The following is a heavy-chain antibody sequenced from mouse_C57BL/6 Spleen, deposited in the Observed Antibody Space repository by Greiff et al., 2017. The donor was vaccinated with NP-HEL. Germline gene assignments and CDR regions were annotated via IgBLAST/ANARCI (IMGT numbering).Heavy chain of an antibody. CDR3: ASHYYGSSSYYFDY. CDR2: IWSGGST. CDR1: GFSLTSYG. Sequence: QVQLKESGPGLVQPSQSLSITCTVSGFSLTSYGVHWVRQSPGKGLEWLGVIWSGGSTDYNAAFISRLSISKDNSKSQVFFKMNSLQADDTAIYYCASHYYGSSSYYFDYWGQGTTLTVSS. V-gene: IGHV2-2*01. J-gene: IGHJ2*01. D-gene: IGHD1-1*01.